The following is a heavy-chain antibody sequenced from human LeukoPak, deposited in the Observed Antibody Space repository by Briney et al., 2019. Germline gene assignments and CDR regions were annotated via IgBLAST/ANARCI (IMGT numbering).Heavy chain of an antibody. D-gene: IGHD2-2*01. V-gene: IGHV1-69*10. Sequence: SVKVSCKPSGGTFNSYAISWVRQAPGQGLEWMGGIIPIFDISNHAQKFQGRISITADRFTTTAYLELGSLRSEDTAVYYCARELVAASIPHKHGAFNIWGQGTMVTVSS. J-gene: IGHJ3*02. CDR3: ARELVAASIPHKHGAFNI. CDR2: IIPIFDIS. CDR1: GGTFNSYA.